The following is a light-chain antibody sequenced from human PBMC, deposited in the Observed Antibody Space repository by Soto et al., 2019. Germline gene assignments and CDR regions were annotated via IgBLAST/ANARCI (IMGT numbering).Light chain of an antibody. CDR3: QQAASFPIT. CDR1: QSVNNN. J-gene: IGKJ5*01. V-gene: IGKV3-15*01. Sequence: EIVLTQSPGTLSLSPGERATLSCRASQSVNNNLAWYQQKLGQAPRLLIYGASTRATGIPARFSGSGSGTEFTLTISSLQSEDFATYYCQQAASFPITFGQGTRLEIK. CDR2: GAS.